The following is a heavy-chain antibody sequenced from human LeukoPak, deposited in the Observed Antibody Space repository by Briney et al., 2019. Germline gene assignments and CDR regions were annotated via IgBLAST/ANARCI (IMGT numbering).Heavy chain of an antibody. D-gene: IGHD3-16*01. CDR2: MSYDGSNK. J-gene: IGHJ6*04. V-gene: IGHV3-30*16. CDR1: GVTFSSYA. CDR3: ARDGEEGDHYYYYWMDV. Sequence: PGGSLTLSCAASGVTFSSYAMYWVCHAPGKGLEWEAVMSYDGSNKYYADSVNSRFTISRDNSKNTMYLKVNSMGAEDTAVYCCARDGEEGDHYYYYWMDVWGKGTTVTVSS.